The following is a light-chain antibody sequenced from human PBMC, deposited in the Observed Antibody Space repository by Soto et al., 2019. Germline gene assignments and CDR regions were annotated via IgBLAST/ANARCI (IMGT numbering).Light chain of an antibody. Sequence: EIVLTQSPGTLSLSPGEGATLSCRASQSVGRNYLAWFQQKPGRPPRLLISGASSRAAGIPDKFSGSGSGTDFTLTISRLEPEDFAAYFCQQYAEAPITFGQGTRLEIK. J-gene: IGKJ5*01. V-gene: IGKV3-20*01. CDR3: QQYAEAPIT. CDR2: GAS. CDR1: QSVGRNY.